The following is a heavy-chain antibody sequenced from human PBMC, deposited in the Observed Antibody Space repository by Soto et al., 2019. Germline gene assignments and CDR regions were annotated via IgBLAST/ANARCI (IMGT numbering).Heavy chain of an antibody. Sequence: QVQLVQSGAEVKKPGSSVKVSCTASGGTFSSYAISWVRQAPGQGLEWMGGIIPIFGTANYAQKFQGRVTITADESTSTAYMELSSLRSEDTAVYYCASGGMCSGGSCYSFWFDPWGQGTLVTVSS. V-gene: IGHV1-69*01. D-gene: IGHD2-15*01. CDR2: IIPIFGTA. J-gene: IGHJ5*02. CDR3: ASGGMCSGGSCYSFWFDP. CDR1: GGTFSSYA.